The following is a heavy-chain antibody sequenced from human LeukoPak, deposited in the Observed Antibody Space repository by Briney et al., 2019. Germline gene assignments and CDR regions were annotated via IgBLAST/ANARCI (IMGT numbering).Heavy chain of an antibody. Sequence: PGGSLRLSCAASGFTFSSYWMSWVRQAPAKGLERVANIKQDGSEKYYVDSVKGRFPISRDNAKNSLYLQMNSLRAEDTAVYYCASLIAVAGRQDYWGQGTLVTVSS. CDR2: IKQDGSEK. V-gene: IGHV3-7*01. D-gene: IGHD6-19*01. J-gene: IGHJ4*02. CDR1: GFTFSSYW. CDR3: ASLIAVAGRQDY.